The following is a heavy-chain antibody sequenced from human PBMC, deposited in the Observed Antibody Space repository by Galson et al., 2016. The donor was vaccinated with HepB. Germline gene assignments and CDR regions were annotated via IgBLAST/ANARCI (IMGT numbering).Heavy chain of an antibody. D-gene: IGHD4-23*01. Sequence: SLRLSCAASGFAFSNYAMTWVRQAPGKGLYWVSVIDGSSATTYYGDSVKGQFTISRDNSKNTLFLQMNNLRAEDTAVYYCARQSPYPGNIYSLDDDWGHGTLVTVSS. CDR3: ARQSPYPGNIYSLDDD. J-gene: IGHJ4*01. CDR1: GFAFSNYA. CDR2: IDGSSATT. V-gene: IGHV3-23*01.